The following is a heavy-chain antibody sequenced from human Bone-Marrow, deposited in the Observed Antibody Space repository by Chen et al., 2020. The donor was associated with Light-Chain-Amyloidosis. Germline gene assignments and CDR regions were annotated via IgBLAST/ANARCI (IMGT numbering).Heavy chain of an antibody. Sequence: EVQLVESGGVVVQPGGSLRLSCAASGFTFDDFTMHWVRQVPGKGLEWVSLISWDGRSTYYADSVKGRFTISRDNSKNPLYLQMNSLRTEDTALYYCVKDIEQYQLLFGLGYWGQGTLVTVSS. J-gene: IGHJ4*02. CDR3: VKDIEQYQLLFGLGY. CDR1: GFTFDDFT. CDR2: ISWDGRST. V-gene: IGHV3-43*01. D-gene: IGHD2-2*01.